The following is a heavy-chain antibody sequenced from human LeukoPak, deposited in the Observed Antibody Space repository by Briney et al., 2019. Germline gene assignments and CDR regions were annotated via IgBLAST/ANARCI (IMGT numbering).Heavy chain of an antibody. CDR1: GYTFTSYG. J-gene: IGHJ5*02. Sequence: ASVKVSCKASGYTFTSYGISWVRQAPGQGLEGMGWISAYNGNTNYAQKLQGRVTMTTDTSTSTAYMELRSLRSDDTAVYYCARVTMVRGQNWFDPWGQGTLVTVSS. CDR2: ISAYNGNT. D-gene: IGHD3-10*01. V-gene: IGHV1-18*01. CDR3: ARVTMVRGQNWFDP.